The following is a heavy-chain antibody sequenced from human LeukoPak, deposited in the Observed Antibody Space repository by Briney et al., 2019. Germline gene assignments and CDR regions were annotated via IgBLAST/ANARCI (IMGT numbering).Heavy chain of an antibody. D-gene: IGHD6-19*01. CDR3: ARVGSGWYYYYYYYMDA. V-gene: IGHV3-21*01. Sequence: PGGSLRFSGTASGFTFSSYSMNWVRQAPGKGLEWVSSISTSSSYIYYADSVKGRFTISRDNARNSLYLQMNTLRAEDTAVYYCARVGSGWYYYYYYYMDAWGKGTTVTVSS. CDR2: ISTSSSYI. CDR1: GFTFSSYS. J-gene: IGHJ6*03.